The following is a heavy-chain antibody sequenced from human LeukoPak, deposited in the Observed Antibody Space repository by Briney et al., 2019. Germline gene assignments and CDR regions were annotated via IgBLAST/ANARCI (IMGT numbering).Heavy chain of an antibody. CDR3: ARALWFGPVYYGMDV. V-gene: IGHV3-21*01. J-gene: IGHJ6*02. D-gene: IGHD3-10*01. CDR2: ISSTSSYI. CDR1: GFTFSSYN. Sequence: GGSLRLSCAASGFTFSSYNFYWVRQAPGKGLEWVSSISSTSSYIYYADSMKGRFTISRDNAKNSLYLQMNSLRAEDTAVYYCARALWFGPVYYGMDVWGQGTTVTVSS.